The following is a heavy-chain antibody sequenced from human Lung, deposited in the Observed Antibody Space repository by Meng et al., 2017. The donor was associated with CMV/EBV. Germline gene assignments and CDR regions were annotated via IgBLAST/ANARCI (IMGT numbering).Heavy chain of an antibody. D-gene: IGHD1-26*01. CDR3: ARGKQDAWELLAY. CDR2: IDDSGST. Sequence: QGELQGSGPGLVEPSGTLSLTCGVSGVSISSNIRWTWVRQPPGKGLEWIGDIDDSGSTNYNPSLNSRISISLDKSKNHFSLKVNSVTAADTAVYYCARGKQDAWELLAYWGQGALVTVSS. CDR1: GVSISSNIR. V-gene: IGHV4-4*02. J-gene: IGHJ4*02.